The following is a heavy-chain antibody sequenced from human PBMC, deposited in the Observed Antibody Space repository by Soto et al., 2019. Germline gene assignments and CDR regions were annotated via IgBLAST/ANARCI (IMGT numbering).Heavy chain of an antibody. J-gene: IGHJ6*02. CDR2: ISYDGSNK. CDR3: AREDVDTAMVTAKNYYYYYGMDV. D-gene: IGHD5-18*01. Sequence: GGSLRLSCAASGFPFSSYAMHWVRQAPGKGLEWVAVISYDGSNKYYADSVKGRFTISRDNSKNTLYLQMNSLRAEDTAVYYCAREDVDTAMVTAKNYYYYYGMDVWGQGTTVTVS. CDR1: GFPFSSYA. V-gene: IGHV3-30-3*01.